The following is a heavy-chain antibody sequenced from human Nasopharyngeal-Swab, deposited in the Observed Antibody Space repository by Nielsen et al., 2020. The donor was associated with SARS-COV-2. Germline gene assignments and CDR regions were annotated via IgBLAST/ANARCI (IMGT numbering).Heavy chain of an antibody. CDR3: ASPVFGVVSDAFDL. Sequence: EGSLRLSCAASGIFVSGNYMNWVRQAPGMGLEWVSVVYAGGSTFYADSVKGRFTISRDNSKNKLYLQMNNLRPEDTAMYYCASPVFGVVSDAFDLWGQGTMVTVPS. J-gene: IGHJ3*01. D-gene: IGHD3-3*01. V-gene: IGHV3-53*01. CDR2: VYAGGST. CDR1: GIFVSGNY.